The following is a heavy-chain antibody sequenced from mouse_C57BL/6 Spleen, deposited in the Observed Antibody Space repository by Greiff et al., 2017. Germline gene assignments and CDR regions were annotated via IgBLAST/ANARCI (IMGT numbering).Heavy chain of an antibody. D-gene: IGHD1-1*01. V-gene: IGHV1-62-2*01. CDR2: FYPGSGSI. CDR1: GYTFTEYT. Sequence: VKLVESGAELVKPGASVKLSCKASGYTFTEYTIHWVKQRSGQGLEWIGWFYPGSGSIKYNEKFKDKATLTADKSSSTVYMELSRLTSEDSAVYFCARHASYYYGSSPSTYFDVWGTGTTVTVSS. CDR3: ARHASYYYGSSPSTYFDV. J-gene: IGHJ1*03.